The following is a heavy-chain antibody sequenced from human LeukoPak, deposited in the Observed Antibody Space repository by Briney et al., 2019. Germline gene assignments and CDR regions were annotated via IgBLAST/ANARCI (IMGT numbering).Heavy chain of an antibody. CDR3: ARAEEGGYCSGGSCYSWPFDY. D-gene: IGHD2-15*01. Sequence: SVKVSCKTSGGTFSSYAISWVRQAPGQGLEWMGGIIPIFGTANYAQKFQGRVTITADESTSTAYMELSSLRSEDTAVYYCARAEEGGYCSGGSCYSWPFDYWGQGTLVTVSS. V-gene: IGHV1-69*01. CDR2: IIPIFGTA. CDR1: GGTFSSYA. J-gene: IGHJ4*02.